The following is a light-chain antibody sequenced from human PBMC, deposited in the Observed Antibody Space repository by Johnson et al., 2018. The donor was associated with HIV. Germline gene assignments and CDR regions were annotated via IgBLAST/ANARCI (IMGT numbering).Light chain of an antibody. CDR1: SSNIVNNY. J-gene: IGLJ1*01. Sequence: QSVLTQPPSVSAAPGQKVTISCSGSSSNIVNNYVSWYQQLPGTAPKLLIYENNNRPSGIPDRFSGSKSGTSATLGITGLQTGDEADYYCGTWDSSLSAGGANYVFGTGTKVTVL. CDR2: ENN. V-gene: IGLV1-51*02. CDR3: GTWDSSLSAGGANYV.